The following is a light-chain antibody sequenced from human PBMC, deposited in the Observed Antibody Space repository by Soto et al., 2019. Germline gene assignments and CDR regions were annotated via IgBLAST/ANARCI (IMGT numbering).Light chain of an antibody. CDR1: QSVSTN. J-gene: IGKJ1*01. CDR3: QQYDNWPPWT. CDR2: GAS. V-gene: IGKV3-15*01. Sequence: IVMTQSPTTLSVSPGERATLSCRASQSVSTNLAWYQHKPGQAPRLLIYGASSRATGIPARFSGSGSGTEFTLTISSLQSEDFAVDYCQQYDNWPPWTFGQGTKVEIK.